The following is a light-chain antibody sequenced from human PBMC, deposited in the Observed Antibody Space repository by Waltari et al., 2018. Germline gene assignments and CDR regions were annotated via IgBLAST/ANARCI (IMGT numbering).Light chain of an antibody. CDR3: QQRSNWPPLT. J-gene: IGKJ4*01. CDR1: QCVSSY. Sequence: EIVLTPSPATLSFSPGERATLSCRASQCVSSYVAWYQQKPGQSAMLLIYDASNRATDIPARFSGSASGTDFNLTISSLAPEDFAVYYCQQRSNWPPLTFGGGTKVEIK. CDR2: DAS. V-gene: IGKV3-11*01.